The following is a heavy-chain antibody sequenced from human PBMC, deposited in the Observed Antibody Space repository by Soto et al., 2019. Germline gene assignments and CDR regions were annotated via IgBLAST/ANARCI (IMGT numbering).Heavy chain of an antibody. J-gene: IGHJ4*02. Sequence: QVQMVQSGAEVKKPGSSARVSCKVSGGTFSRHSISWVRQAPGQGLEWMGGIIPIFDATQYAQKFQGRLTITADESTTTFHMDLSGLRPEDTAIYYCALDLTSVRGSWGQGTLVPVS. V-gene: IGHV1-69*01. CDR3: ALDLTSVRGS. CDR1: GGTFSRHS. D-gene: IGHD3-10*01. CDR2: IIPIFDAT.